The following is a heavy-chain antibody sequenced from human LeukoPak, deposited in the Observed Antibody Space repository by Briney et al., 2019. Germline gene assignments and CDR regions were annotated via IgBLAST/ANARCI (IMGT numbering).Heavy chain of an antibody. J-gene: IGHJ4*02. V-gene: IGHV4-38-2*02. CDR3: ARQTGSGLFILP. Sequence: SETLSLTCTVSGYSISSGYYWGWIRQPPGKGLEWMGTIYHSGSTYYNASLKSQVSISIDTSKNQFSLKLTSVTAADTAVYYCARQTGSGLFILPGGQGTLVPVSS. D-gene: IGHD3/OR15-3a*01. CDR2: IYHSGST. CDR1: GYSISSGYY.